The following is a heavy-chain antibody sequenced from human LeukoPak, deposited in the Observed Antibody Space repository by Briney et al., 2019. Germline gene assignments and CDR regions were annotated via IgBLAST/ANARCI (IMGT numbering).Heavy chain of an antibody. CDR3: TTARGSYASGHY. Sequence: GGSLRLSCAASGFTFKNAWMNWVRQAPGKGLEWVGRIKTKTDGGTTDYAAPVKGRFTISRDDSENTLYLQMNSLKTEDTAMYYCTTARGSYASGHYWGQGTLVTVSS. V-gene: IGHV3-15*07. D-gene: IGHD1-26*01. CDR2: IKTKTDGGTT. CDR1: GFTFKNAW. J-gene: IGHJ4*02.